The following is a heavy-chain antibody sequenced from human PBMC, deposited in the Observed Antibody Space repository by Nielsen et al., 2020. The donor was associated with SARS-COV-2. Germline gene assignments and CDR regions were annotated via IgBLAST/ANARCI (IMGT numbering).Heavy chain of an antibody. CDR2: IKTSGGST. Sequence: GESLKISCAASGFTFSDYAMAWVRQAPGKGLEWVSVIKTSGGSTYYADSVKGRCTTSRDNSKNTLYLQMNSLRAEDTAVYYCAKAGTTALDYWGQGTLVTVSS. V-gene: IGHV3-23*01. J-gene: IGHJ4*02. CDR3: AKAGTTALDY. D-gene: IGHD1-1*01. CDR1: GFTFSDYA.